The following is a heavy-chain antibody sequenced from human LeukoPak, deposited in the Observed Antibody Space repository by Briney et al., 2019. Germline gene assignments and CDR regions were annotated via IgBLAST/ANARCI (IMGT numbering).Heavy chain of an antibody. CDR2: IIPIFGTA. CDR1: GGTFSSYA. V-gene: IGHV1-69*06. Sequence: SVKVSCMASGGTFSSYAISRVRQAPGQGLEWMGGIIPIFGTANYAQKFQGRVTITADKSTSTAYMELSGLRSEDTAVYYCARGGVIYGSGSSPIDYWGQGTLVTVSS. J-gene: IGHJ4*02. CDR3: ARGGVIYGSGSSPIDY. D-gene: IGHD3-10*01.